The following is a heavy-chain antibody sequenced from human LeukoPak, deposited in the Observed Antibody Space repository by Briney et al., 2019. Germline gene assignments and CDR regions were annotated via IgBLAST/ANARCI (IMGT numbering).Heavy chain of an antibody. CDR2: IKQDGSEK. CDR3: ASGPRRDGYLPGY. J-gene: IGHJ4*02. Sequence: PGGSLRLSCAASRFTFSTYWMYWVRQAPGKGLEWVANIKQDGSEKYYVDSVKGRFTVSRDNAKNSLYLQMNSLRAEDTAVYFCASGPRRDGYLPGYWGQGTRVTVSS. V-gene: IGHV3-7*01. CDR1: RFTFSTYW. D-gene: IGHD5-24*01.